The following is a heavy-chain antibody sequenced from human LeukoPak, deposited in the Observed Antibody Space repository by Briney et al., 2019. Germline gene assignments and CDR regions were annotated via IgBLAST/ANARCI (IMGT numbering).Heavy chain of an antibody. CDR3: AKDGNYLDSSGYLIPFDY. V-gene: IGHV3-23*01. CDR2: ISGSDRTT. Sequence: GGSLRLSCEASGFTFSRFAMSWVRQAPGKGLEWVSSISGSDRTTYYADSVKGRFSISRENSKNILYLQMNSLRADHTALYYCAKDGNYLDSSGYLIPFDYWGLGTLVTVSS. J-gene: IGHJ4*02. CDR1: GFTFSRFA. D-gene: IGHD3-22*01.